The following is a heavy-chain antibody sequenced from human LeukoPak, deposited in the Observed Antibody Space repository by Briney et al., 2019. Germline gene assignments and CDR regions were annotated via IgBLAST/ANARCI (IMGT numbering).Heavy chain of an antibody. V-gene: IGHV4-38-2*02. J-gene: IGHJ6*03. D-gene: IGHD2-2*01. CDR3: ARGRPEVYYYYYMDV. CDR2: IFHGGST. Sequence: PSETLSLTCIVSDDSISSGYYWGCIRQAPGKGLEWIGTIFHGGSTYYNPSLKSRVTISVDTSKNQFSLKLSSVTAADTAVYYCARGRPEVYYYYYMDVWGKGTTVTVSS. CDR1: DDSISSGYY.